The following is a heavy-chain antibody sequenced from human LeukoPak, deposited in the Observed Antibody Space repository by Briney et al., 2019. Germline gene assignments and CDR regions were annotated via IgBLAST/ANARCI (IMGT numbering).Heavy chain of an antibody. CDR2: INPNSGGT. J-gene: IGHJ4*02. V-gene: IGHV1-2*02. D-gene: IGHD3-9*01. CDR1: GYTFTGYY. CDR3: ARVYCDILTGYPWFDY. Sequence: ASVKVSCKASGYTFTGYYMHWVRQAPGQGLEWMGWINPNSGGTNYAQKFQGRVTMTRDTSISTAYMELSRLRSDDTAVYYCARVYCDILTGYPWFDYWGQGTLVTVSS.